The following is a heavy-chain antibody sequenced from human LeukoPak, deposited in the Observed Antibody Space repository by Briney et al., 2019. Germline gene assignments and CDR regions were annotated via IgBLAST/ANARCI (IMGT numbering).Heavy chain of an antibody. CDR3: ARQPRNGYCSGGSCSVSYYYYGMDV. D-gene: IGHD2-15*01. V-gene: IGHV5-10-1*01. Sequence: GASLKISCKGSGYSFTSYWISWVRQMPGKGGEWMGRIDPSDSYTNYSPSFQGHVTISADKSISTAYLQWSSLKASDTAMYYCARQPRNGYCSGGSCSVSYYYYGMDVWGQGTTVTVSS. CDR2: IDPSDSYT. J-gene: IGHJ6*02. CDR1: GYSFTSYW.